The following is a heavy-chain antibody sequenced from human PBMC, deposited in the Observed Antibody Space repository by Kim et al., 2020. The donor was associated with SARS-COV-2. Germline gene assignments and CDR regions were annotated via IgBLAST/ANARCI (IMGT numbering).Heavy chain of an antibody. Sequence: GGSLRLSCAASKFTFSSYGMQWVRQAPGKGLEWVAVIWNDGRNKYYADSVKGRFSIYRDNSKNTLYPQMNSLRAEDTAVYYCARYKGNILTGHYCMDVWSQGTTVTFSS. CDR3: ARYKGNILTGHYCMDV. CDR2: IWNDGRNK. CDR1: KFTFSSYG. V-gene: IGHV3-33*01. D-gene: IGHD3-9*01. J-gene: IGHJ6*02.